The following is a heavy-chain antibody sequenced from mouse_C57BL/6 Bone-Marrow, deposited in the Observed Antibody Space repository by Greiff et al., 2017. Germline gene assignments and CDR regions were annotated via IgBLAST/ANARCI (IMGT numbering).Heavy chain of an antibody. CDR2: ISSGGDYI. J-gene: IGHJ2*01. CDR3: TRDGADYFDY. Sequence: EVKLMESGEGLVKPGGSLKLSCAASGFTFSSYAMSWVRQTPEKRLAWVAYISSGGDYIYYADTVKGRFTISRDNARNTLYLQMSSLKSEDTAMYYCTRDGADYFDYWGQGTTLTVSS. D-gene: IGHD3-3*01. CDR1: GFTFSSYA. V-gene: IGHV5-9-1*02.